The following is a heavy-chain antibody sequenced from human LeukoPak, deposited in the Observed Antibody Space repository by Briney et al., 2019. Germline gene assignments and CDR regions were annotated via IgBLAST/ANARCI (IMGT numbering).Heavy chain of an antibody. CDR3: AREHGPYEILTGLH. CDR1: GFTFSSYA. Sequence: GRSLRLSCAASGFTFSSYAMHWVRQAPGKGLEWVAVISYDGSNKYYADSVKGRFTISRDNSKNTLYLQMNSLRAEDTAVYYCAREHGPYEILTGLHWGQGTLVTVSS. J-gene: IGHJ4*02. V-gene: IGHV3-30*04. CDR2: ISYDGSNK. D-gene: IGHD3-9*01.